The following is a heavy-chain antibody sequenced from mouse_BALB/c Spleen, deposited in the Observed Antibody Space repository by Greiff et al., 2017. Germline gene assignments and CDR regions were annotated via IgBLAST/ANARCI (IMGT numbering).Heavy chain of an antibody. V-gene: IGHV1-7*01. D-gene: IGHD4-1*01. CDR2: INPSTGYT. J-gene: IGHJ4*01. CDR1: GYTFTSYW. CDR3: ATLGHGSLAMDY. Sequence: QVQLQQSGAELVKPGASVKMSCKASGYTFTSYWMPWVNQRPGQGLEWIGYINPSTGYTEYNQKFKDKATLTADKSSSTAYMQLSSLTSEDAAVYYCATLGHGSLAMDYWGQGTSVTVSS.